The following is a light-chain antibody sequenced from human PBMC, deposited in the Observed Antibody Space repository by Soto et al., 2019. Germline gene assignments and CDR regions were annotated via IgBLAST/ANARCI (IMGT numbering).Light chain of an antibody. J-gene: IGKJ4*01. V-gene: IGKV3-11*01. CDR2: AAS. CDR1: QSVSNY. CDR3: QHRSSFPSPT. Sequence: EIVLTQSPATLSSSPGESATLSCRASQSVSNYLAWYQHKPGQAPRLLIYAASNRATGIPARFSGSGSATDFTLTIGSLEPEDFAVYYCQHRSSFPSPTFGGGNKVEIK.